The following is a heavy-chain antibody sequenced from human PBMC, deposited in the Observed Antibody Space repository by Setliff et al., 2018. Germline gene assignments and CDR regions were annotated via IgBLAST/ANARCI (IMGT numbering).Heavy chain of an antibody. V-gene: IGHV4-38-2*02. D-gene: IGHD4-17*01. CDR2: MYPGRST. CDR1: GYSITSGHY. J-gene: IGHJ3*02. Sequence: SETLSLTCDVSGYSITSGHYWGWIRQPPGKGPEWIGSMYPGRSTYYNPSLKSRVIISVDTARKQFSLKLDSVTGADTAVYYCVRDAGDGYGVDAYAGGGFDIWGQGTMVTVSS. CDR3: VRDAGDGYGVDAYAGGGFDI.